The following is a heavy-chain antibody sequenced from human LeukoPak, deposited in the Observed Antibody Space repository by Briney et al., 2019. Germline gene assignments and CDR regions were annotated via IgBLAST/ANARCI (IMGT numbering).Heavy chain of an antibody. D-gene: IGHD3-10*01. Sequence: SETLSLTCAVSGGSISSGGYSWSWIRQAPGKGLEGIGYIYNSGSTYYNPSLKSRVTISVDRSKTQFSLKLSSVTAADTAVYCCARDLWFGDRDVWGQGTTVTVSS. CDR2: IYNSGST. CDR3: ARDLWFGDRDV. J-gene: IGHJ6*02. CDR1: GGSISSGGYS. V-gene: IGHV4-30-2*01.